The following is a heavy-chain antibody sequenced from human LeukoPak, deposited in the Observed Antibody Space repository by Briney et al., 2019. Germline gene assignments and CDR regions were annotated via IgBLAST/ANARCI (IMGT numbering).Heavy chain of an antibody. CDR3: AKGGAYCSGGSCSNFDY. V-gene: IGHV3-23*01. CDR2: IRGSGDDT. Sequence: GGSLRLSCAASGFTFSNYAMSWVLQAPGKGLEWVSRIRGSGDDTHYADSVRGRFTISRDNSKNTLYLQMNSLGAEDTAVYFCAKGGAYCSGGSCSNFDYWGQGTLVTVSS. D-gene: IGHD2-15*01. J-gene: IGHJ4*02. CDR1: GFTFSNYA.